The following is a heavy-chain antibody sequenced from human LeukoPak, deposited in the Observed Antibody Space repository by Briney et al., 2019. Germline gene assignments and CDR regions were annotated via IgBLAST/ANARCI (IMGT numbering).Heavy chain of an antibody. CDR3: AKGGSYSSGWYRYYYMDV. Sequence: GGSLRLSCAASGFTFSSYAMSWVRQAPGEGLEWVSAISGSGGSTYYADSVKGRFTISRDNSKNTLYLQMNSLRAEDTAVYYCAKGGSYSSGWYRYYYMDVWGKGTTVTVSS. CDR1: GFTFSSYA. CDR2: ISGSGGST. D-gene: IGHD6-19*01. J-gene: IGHJ6*03. V-gene: IGHV3-23*01.